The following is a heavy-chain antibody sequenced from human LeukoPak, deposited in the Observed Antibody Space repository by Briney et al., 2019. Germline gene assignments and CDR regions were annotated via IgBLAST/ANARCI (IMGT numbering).Heavy chain of an antibody. CDR1: GGSFSGYY. J-gene: IGHJ4*02. CDR3: ARDPDY. Sequence: PSETLSLTCAVYGGSFSGYYWSWIRQPPGKGLEWIGEINHSGSTNYNPSLKSRVTISVDTSKNQFSLRLNSETAADTAVYYCARDPDYWGQGTLVTVSS. CDR2: INHSGST. V-gene: IGHV4-34*01.